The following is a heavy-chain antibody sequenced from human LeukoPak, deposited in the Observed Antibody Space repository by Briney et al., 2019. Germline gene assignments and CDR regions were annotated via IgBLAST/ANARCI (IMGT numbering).Heavy chain of an antibody. CDR2: ISSSGSTI. J-gene: IGHJ6*02. Sequence: GGSLRLSCAASGFTFSDYYMSWIRQAPGKGLEWVSYISSSGSTIYYADSVKGRFTISRDNAKNSLYLQMNSLRAEDTAVYYCARDLDEQQLSLYYYGMDVWGQGTTVTVSS. D-gene: IGHD6-13*01. CDR3: ARDLDEQQLSLYYYGMDV. V-gene: IGHV3-11*01. CDR1: GFTFSDYY.